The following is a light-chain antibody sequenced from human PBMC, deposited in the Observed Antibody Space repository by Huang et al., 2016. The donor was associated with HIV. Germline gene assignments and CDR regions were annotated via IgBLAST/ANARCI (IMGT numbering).Light chain of an antibody. V-gene: IGKV6-21*02. Sequence: EIVLTQSPDSQSVTPKERVTITCRASQSIGNSLHWYQQKPGQSPSLLIKYASQSISGVPSRFSGSGFGTDFTLTINGLESEDAATYYCHQSRSFPYTFGQGTRLEIK. CDR3: HQSRSFPYT. CDR2: YAS. CDR1: QSIGNS. J-gene: IGKJ2*01.